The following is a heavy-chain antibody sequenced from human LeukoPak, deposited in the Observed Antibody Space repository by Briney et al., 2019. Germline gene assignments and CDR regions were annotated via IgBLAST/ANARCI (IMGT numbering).Heavy chain of an antibody. Sequence: PSQTLSLTRTVSGGSLSSGIDQWSSIRQPAGKGLEWIGRIYTSGSPNYNPSLKSRVTISVDTSTNHFSLTLSSVTAADTAVYYCARPHPDVDCSGGSCTTYWYFDLWGRGTLVTVSS. CDR1: GGSLSSGIDQ. CDR3: ARPHPDVDCSGGSCTTYWYFDL. CDR2: IYTSGSP. V-gene: IGHV4-61*02. D-gene: IGHD2-15*01. J-gene: IGHJ2*01.